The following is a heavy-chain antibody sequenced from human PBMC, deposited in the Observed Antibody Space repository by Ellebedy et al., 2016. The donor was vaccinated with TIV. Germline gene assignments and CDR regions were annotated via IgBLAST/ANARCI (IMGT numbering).Heavy chain of an antibody. J-gene: IGHJ4*02. CDR2: IYSGGST. CDR1: GFTVSSNY. CDR3: AKGLRGIVADY. V-gene: IGHV3-53*01. Sequence: GESLKISCAASGFTVSSNYMSWVRQAPGKGLEWVSVIYSGGSTYYADSVKGRFTISRDNSNNTLYLQMNSLRAEDTAIYSCAKGLRGIVADYWGQGTLVTVSS. D-gene: IGHD6-13*01.